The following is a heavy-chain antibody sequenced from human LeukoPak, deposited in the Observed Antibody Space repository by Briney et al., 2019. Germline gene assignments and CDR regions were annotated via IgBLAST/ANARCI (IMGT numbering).Heavy chain of an antibody. CDR1: GFTFSSYG. CDR2: TDTSGSYI. CDR3: VKRATVGAPSPLFDY. D-gene: IGHD1-26*01. Sequence: PGGSLRLSCAASGFTFSSYGMNWVRQAPGKGLEWVSFTDTSGSYIYYADSVKGRFTISRDNSKNTLYLQMSSLTSEDTAVYYCVKRATVGAPSPLFDYWGQGTLVTVSS. V-gene: IGHV3-21*01. J-gene: IGHJ4*02.